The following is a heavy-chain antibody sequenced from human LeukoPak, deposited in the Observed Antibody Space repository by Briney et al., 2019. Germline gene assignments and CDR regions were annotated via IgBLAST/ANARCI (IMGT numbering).Heavy chain of an antibody. V-gene: IGHV3-30*04. J-gene: IGHJ6*02. CDR2: MSYDGSNK. D-gene: IGHD3-22*01. Sequence: GGSLRLSCAASGFTFSSYTMHWVRQAPGKGLQWVAVMSYDGSNKHYADSVKGRFTISRDNSKNTLYLQGDSLRAEDTAVYYCAREFGYCDTSGYFYPGGMDIWGQGTTVTVSS. CDR1: GFTFSSYT. CDR3: AREFGYCDTSGYFYPGGMDI.